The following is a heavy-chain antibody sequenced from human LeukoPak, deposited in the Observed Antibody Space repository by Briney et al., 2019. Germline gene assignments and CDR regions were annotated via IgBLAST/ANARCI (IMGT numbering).Heavy chain of an antibody. CDR2: VYSSGVG. CDR1: GGSITGYY. V-gene: IGHV4-4*07. D-gene: IGHD3-22*01. CDR3: AREEFFYEIDSSGYFVY. Sequence: SETLSLTCTVSGGSITGYYWNWSRQPAGQGLEWLGRVYSSGVGNYNPSLTSRVTMSVDTTKNQFSLKLTSLTAADTAVYYSAREEFFYEIDSSGYFVYWGQGTLVTVSS. J-gene: IGHJ4*02.